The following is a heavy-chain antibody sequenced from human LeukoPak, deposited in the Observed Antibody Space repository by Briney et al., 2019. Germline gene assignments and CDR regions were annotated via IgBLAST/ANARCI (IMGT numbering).Heavy chain of an antibody. J-gene: IGHJ3*01. V-gene: IGHV4-34*01. CDR2: INHGGST. D-gene: IGHD3-16*01. Sequence: PSETLSLTCTVSGASFSGYFWSWIRQAPGKGLEWIGEINHGGSTNYNPSLKSRVTISVDASENQFSLRLHSVTAADTAVYYCARFGPPDAFDVWGPRTVVIVAS. CDR1: GASFSGYF. CDR3: ARFGPPDAFDV.